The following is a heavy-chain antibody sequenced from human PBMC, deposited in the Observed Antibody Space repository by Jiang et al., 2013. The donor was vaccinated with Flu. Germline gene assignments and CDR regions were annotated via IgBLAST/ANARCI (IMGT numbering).Heavy chain of an antibody. CDR3: AQGGRLHLGELSLMDY. CDR2: IYWDDDK. V-gene: IGHV2-5*02. Sequence: KPTQTLTLTCTFSGFSLSTSGVGVGWIRQPPGKALEWLALIYWDDDKRYSPSLKSRLTITRDTSKNQVVLTMTNMGPVDTATYYCAQGGRLHLGELSLMDYWGQGTLVTVSS. CDR1: GFSLSTSGVG. D-gene: IGHD3-16*02. J-gene: IGHJ4*02.